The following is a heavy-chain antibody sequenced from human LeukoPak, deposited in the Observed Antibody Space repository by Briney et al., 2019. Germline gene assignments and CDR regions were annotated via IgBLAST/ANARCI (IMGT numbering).Heavy chain of an antibody. Sequence: PGGSLRLSCAASGFTFSDYYMNWIRQAPGKGLEWVSSISSNGSTTYYADSVKGRFTISRDNSKNSLYLQMNSLRAEDTAVDYGAGRLAAGSTSAFDIWGQGTMVTVSS. D-gene: IGHD6-13*01. V-gene: IGHV3-11*01. CDR2: ISSNGSTT. CDR3: AGRLAAGSTSAFDI. J-gene: IGHJ3*02. CDR1: GFTFSDYY.